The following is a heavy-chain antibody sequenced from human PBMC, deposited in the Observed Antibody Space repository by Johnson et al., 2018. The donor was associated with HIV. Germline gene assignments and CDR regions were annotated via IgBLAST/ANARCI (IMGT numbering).Heavy chain of an antibody. V-gene: IGHV3-30*04. CDR1: GFTFTSYA. CDR3: ARESRLGPLAHAFDI. D-gene: IGHD7-27*01. CDR2: VSYDGSNI. J-gene: IGHJ3*02. Sequence: QVQLVESGGGLVQPGRSLRLSCAASGFTFTSYAMHWIRQAPGKGLEWVALVSYDGSNIHYADTVTGRLTISRARYKNMLELQMNSLRTEDTAVYYCARESRLGPLAHAFDIWGQGTMVTVSS.